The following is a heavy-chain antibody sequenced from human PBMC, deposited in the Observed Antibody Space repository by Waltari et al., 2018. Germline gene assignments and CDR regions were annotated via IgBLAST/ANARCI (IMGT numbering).Heavy chain of an antibody. CDR2: IYYSGST. CDR3: ASRIAAAGSYYFDY. J-gene: IGHJ4*02. D-gene: IGHD6-13*01. CDR1: GGSISSSSYY. Sequence: QLQLQESGPGLVKPSETLSLTCTVSGGSISSSSYYWGWIRQPPGKGLEWIGSIYYSGSTYYNPSLKGRVTISVDTSKNQFSLKLSSVTAADTAVYYCASRIAAAGSYYFDYWGQGTLITVSS. V-gene: IGHV4-39*01.